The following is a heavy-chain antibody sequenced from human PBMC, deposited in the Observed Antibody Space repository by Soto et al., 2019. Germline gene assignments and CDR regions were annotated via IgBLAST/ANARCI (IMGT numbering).Heavy chain of an antibody. V-gene: IGHV3-23*01. Sequence: PGGSLRLSCAASGFTFSSYAMSWVRQAPGKGLEWVSAIIGSGGSAYYADSVKGRFTISRDNSKNTLYLQMGSLSADDTAVYFCAKKGSPSGDHSNWYFDLWGRGTLVTVSS. CDR1: GFTFSSYA. CDR2: IIGSGGSA. D-gene: IGHD7-27*01. CDR3: AKKGSPSGDHSNWYFDL. J-gene: IGHJ2*01.